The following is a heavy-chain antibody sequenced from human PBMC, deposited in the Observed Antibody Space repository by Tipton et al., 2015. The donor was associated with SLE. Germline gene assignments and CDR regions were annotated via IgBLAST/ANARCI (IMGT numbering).Heavy chain of an antibody. J-gene: IGHJ6*02. CDR3: VASDIVILPGRGRDYYYYGMDV. CDR1: GGSFRSSA. Sequence: QLVQSGPEVKKPGSSVKVSCEYGGGSFRSSAITWVRQAPGQGLEWMGGIIPLLGKVESAQKFQGRVTLTADKSTSTVYMALSSLKFEDTAVYYCVASDIVILPGRGRDYYYYGMDVWGQGTTVTVSS. D-gene: IGHD2-2*01. CDR2: IIPLLGKV. V-gene: IGHV1-69*06.